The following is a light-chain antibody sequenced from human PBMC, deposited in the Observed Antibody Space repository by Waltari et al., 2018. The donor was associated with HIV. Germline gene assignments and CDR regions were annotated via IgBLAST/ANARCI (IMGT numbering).Light chain of an antibody. CDR3: QHYNSYTALT. CDR1: QSISTW. CDR2: KAS. Sequence: DIQMTQSPSTLSASVGDRVTITCRASQSISTWLAWYQHKPGSAPKLRIYKASTLVSGVPSRFSGDGSGTEFTLTISSLQPEDFATYFCQHYNSYTALTFGGGTMVEIK. J-gene: IGKJ4*01. V-gene: IGKV1-5*03.